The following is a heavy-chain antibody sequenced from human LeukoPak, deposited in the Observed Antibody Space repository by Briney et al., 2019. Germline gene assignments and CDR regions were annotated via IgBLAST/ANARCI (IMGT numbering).Heavy chain of an antibody. CDR3: AREIGLDYFDY. CDR1: GFTFSSYA. Sequence: GRSLRLSCAASGFTFSSYAMHWVRQAPGKGLEWVAVISYDGSNKYYADSVKGRFTISRDNSKNTLYLQMNSLRAEDTAVYYCAREIGLDYFDYWGQGTLVTVPS. CDR2: ISYDGSNK. D-gene: IGHD3-16*01. J-gene: IGHJ4*02. V-gene: IGHV3-30-3*01.